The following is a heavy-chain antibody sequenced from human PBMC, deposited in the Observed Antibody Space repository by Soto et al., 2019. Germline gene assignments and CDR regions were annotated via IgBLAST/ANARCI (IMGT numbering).Heavy chain of an antibody. D-gene: IGHD3-22*01. J-gene: IGHJ4*02. Sequence: QVQLVQSGAEVKKPGASVKVSCKASGYTFTIYGISWVRQAPGQGLEWMGWISGYSGNTDYAQNHQDRVTLTTDASTSSVYMELRSLRSDDTAVYYCARVDYYDSSGYYGYWGQGTLITVSS. CDR3: ARVDYYDSSGYYGY. CDR1: GYTFTIYG. V-gene: IGHV1-18*04. CDR2: ISGYSGNT.